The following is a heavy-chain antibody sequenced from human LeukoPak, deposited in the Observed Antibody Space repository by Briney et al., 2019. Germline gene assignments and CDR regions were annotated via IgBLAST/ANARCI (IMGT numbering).Heavy chain of an antibody. V-gene: IGHV3-74*01. CDR2: IHSDGSTT. Sequence: GGSLRLSCAVSGITVSKYWMHWVRQVPGRGLVWVSRIHSDGSTTDYADSVKGRFTITRDSAKNTLYLEMNSLRVEDTAVYYCTRDANHYGGMDVWGQGTTVTVSS. CDR1: GITVSKYW. J-gene: IGHJ6*02. CDR3: TRDANHYGGMDV.